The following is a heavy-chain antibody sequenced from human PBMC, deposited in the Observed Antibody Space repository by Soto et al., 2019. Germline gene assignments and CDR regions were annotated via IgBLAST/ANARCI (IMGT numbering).Heavy chain of an antibody. V-gene: IGHV4-39*01. Sequence: SETLSLTCAVSGGSISSSSYYWGWIRQPPGKGLEWIGSIYYSGSTYYNPSLKSRVTISVDTSKNQFSLKLSSVTAADTAVYYCARQSAIFGVVIIGLIGYWGQGTLVTVSS. J-gene: IGHJ4*02. CDR2: IYYSGST. CDR1: GGSISSSSYY. CDR3: ARQSAIFGVVIIGLIGY. D-gene: IGHD3-3*01.